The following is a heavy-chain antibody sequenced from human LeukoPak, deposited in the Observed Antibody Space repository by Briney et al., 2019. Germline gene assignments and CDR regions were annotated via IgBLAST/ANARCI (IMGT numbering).Heavy chain of an antibody. Sequence: SETLSLTCDVSGYSDYHWGWVRQPPGKGLEWIGEINHSGSTNYNPSLKSRVTISVDTSKNQFSLKLSSVTAADTAVYYCASLVGYGSTITNWFDPWGQGTLVTVSS. CDR2: INHSGST. J-gene: IGHJ5*02. CDR1: GYSDYH. CDR3: ASLVGYGSTITNWFDP. V-gene: IGHV4-34*01. D-gene: IGHD2-8*02.